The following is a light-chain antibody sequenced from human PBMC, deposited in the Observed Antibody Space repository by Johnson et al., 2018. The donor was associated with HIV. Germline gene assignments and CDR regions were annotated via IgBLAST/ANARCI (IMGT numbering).Light chain of an antibody. CDR2: ENN. V-gene: IGLV1-51*02. Sequence: QSVLTQPPSVSAAPGQKVTISCSGSSSNIGNNYVSWYQQLPGTAPKLLIYENNKRPSGIPDRFSGSKSGTSATLGITGLQTGDEAAYYCGTWDNSLNAVFGTGTKVTVL. J-gene: IGLJ1*01. CDR3: GTWDNSLNAV. CDR1: SSNIGNNY.